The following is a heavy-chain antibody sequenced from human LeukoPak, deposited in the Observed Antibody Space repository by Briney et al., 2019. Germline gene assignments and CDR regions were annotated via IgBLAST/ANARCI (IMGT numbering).Heavy chain of an antibody. J-gene: IGHJ4*02. V-gene: IGHV4-4*02. CDR3: AGSQQWLGPRPFDY. D-gene: IGHD6-19*01. CDR1: GGSISSSNW. Sequence: SGTLSLTCAVSGGSISSSNWWSWVRQPPGKGLEWIGYIYHSGSTYYNPSLKSRVTISVDRSKNQFSLKLSSVTAADTAVYYCAGSQQWLGPRPFDYWGQGTLVTVSS. CDR2: IYHSGST.